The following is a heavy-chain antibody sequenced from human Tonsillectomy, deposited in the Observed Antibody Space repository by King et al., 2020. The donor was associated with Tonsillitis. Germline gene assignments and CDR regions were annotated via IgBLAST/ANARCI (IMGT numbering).Heavy chain of an antibody. V-gene: IGHV3-15*01. D-gene: IGHD1-26*01. CDR2: ITRQIDGATT. CDR3: TAGLGRRNGDN. CDR1: GFTFTNAW. J-gene: IGHJ4*02. Sequence: VQLVESGGGLVKPGGSLRISCAASGFTFTNAWMSWVRQAPGKGLDWVGRITRQIDGATTHYAAPVKCRFAISRDDSKNTLYLQMNSLEIDDTAVYYCTAGLGRRNGDNWGQGTLVTVSS.